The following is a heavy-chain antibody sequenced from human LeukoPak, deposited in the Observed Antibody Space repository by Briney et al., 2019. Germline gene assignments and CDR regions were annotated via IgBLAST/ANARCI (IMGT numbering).Heavy chain of an antibody. V-gene: IGHV1-2*02. CDR1: AYTFTDYY. D-gene: IGHD6-13*01. J-gene: IGHJ4*02. CDR2: VNPNSGDT. CDR3: ALLFSSTWYRFDS. Sequence: ASGKLCCNASAYTFTDYYMHWVRQAPGQGLEWMGCVNPNSGDTNYVHKFQGRVTMTSDTSISTAYMDLSRVRSDDTAVYYCALLFSSTWYRFDSWGQGTLVTVSS.